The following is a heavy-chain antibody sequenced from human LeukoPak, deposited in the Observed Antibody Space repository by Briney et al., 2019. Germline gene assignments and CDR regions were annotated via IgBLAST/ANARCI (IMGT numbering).Heavy chain of an antibody. CDR3: VLSMGGS. CDR2: ISGSGGRT. Sequence: GGSLRLSCTASGFAFSSYPMNWVRQAPGKGLEWVSAISGSGGRTYYADSVKGRFTISRDNSKNTVFLQMNSLRADDTVVYYCVLSMGGSWGQGTLVTVSS. V-gene: IGHV3-23*01. D-gene: IGHD3-16*01. J-gene: IGHJ5*02. CDR1: GFAFSSYP.